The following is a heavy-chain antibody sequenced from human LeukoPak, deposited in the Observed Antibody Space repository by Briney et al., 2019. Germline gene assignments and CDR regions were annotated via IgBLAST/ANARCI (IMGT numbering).Heavy chain of an antibody. J-gene: IGHJ6*02. CDR3: ARDLGSNYRVYKFGMDV. V-gene: IGHV4-59*12. CDR2: VSYSRST. Sequence: SETLSLTCTVSGGSISSSYWTWIRQPPGKGLEWIGSVSYSRSTNYSPSLEGRVTMSVDTSKNQFSLRLSSVTAADTAVYYCARDLGSNYRVYKFGMDVWGQGTTVTVSS. CDR1: GGSISSSY. D-gene: IGHD4-11*01.